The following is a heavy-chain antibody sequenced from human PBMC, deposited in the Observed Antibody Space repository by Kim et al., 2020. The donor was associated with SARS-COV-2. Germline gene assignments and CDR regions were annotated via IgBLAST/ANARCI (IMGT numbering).Heavy chain of an antibody. V-gene: IGHV7-4-1*02. Sequence: ASVKVSCKASGYTFTSYAMNWVRQAPGQGLEWMGWINTNTGNPTYAQGFTGRFVFSLDTSVSTAYLQFSSLKAEDTAVYYCARCYLNDWDLWSGYYYFDYWGQGTVVTVSS. CDR1: GYTFTSYA. CDR3: ARCYLNDWDLWSGYYYFDY. CDR2: INTNTGNP. J-gene: IGHJ4*02. D-gene: IGHD3-3*01.